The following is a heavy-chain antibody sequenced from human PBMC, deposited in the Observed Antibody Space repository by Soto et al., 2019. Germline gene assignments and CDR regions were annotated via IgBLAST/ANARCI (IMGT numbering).Heavy chain of an antibody. V-gene: IGHV1-2*04. CDR2: INPNSGGT. CDR3: ARDRTDLWSGYYLPYGMDV. D-gene: IGHD3-3*01. Sequence: ASVKVSCKASGYTFTGYYMHWVRQAPGQGLEWMGWINPNSGGTNYAQKFQGWVTMTRDTSISTAYMELSRLRSDDTAVYYCARDRTDLWSGYYLPYGMDVWGQGTTVTVSS. CDR1: GYTFTGYY. J-gene: IGHJ6*02.